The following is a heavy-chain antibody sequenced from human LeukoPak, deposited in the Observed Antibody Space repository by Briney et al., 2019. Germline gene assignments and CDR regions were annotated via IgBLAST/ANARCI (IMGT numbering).Heavy chain of an antibody. D-gene: IGHD3-22*01. J-gene: IGHJ4*02. Sequence: SETLSLTCAVYGGSFSGYYWSWIRQPPGKGLEWIGEINHSGSTNYNPSLKSRVTISVDTSKNQFSLKLSSVTAADTAVYYCARAYDSSGPFDYWGQGTLVTVSS. CDR3: ARAYDSSGPFDY. CDR1: GGSFSGYY. CDR2: INHSGST. V-gene: IGHV4-34*01.